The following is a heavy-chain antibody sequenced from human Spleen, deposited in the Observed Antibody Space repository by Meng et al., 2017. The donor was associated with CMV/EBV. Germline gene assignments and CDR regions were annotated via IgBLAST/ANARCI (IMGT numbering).Heavy chain of an antibody. J-gene: IGHJ4*02. V-gene: IGHV3-21*01. D-gene: IGHD3-3*01. CDR3: ARAFYDFWSGIGY. Sequence: ASGFTFNGYNMNCVRQAPGKGLEWIASISTSSTYIFYADSVKGRFTVSRDNANRALYLQMESLRVEDTAVYYCARAFYDFWSGIGYWGQGVMVTVSS. CDR2: ISTSSTYI. CDR1: GFTFNGYN.